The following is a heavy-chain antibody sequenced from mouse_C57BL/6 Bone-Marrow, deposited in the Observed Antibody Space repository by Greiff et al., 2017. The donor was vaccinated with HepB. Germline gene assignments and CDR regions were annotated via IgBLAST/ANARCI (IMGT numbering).Heavy chain of an antibody. V-gene: IGHV1-19*01. CDR1: GYTFTDYY. CDR3: AREVGTTVVVGY. J-gene: IGHJ2*01. Sequence: EVQLQQSGPVLVKPGASVKMSCKASGYTFTDYYMNWVKQSHGKSLEWIGVINPYNGGTSYNQKFKGKATLTVDKSSSTAYMELNSLTSEDSAVYYCAREVGTTVVVGYWGQGTTLTVSS. CDR2: INPYNGGT. D-gene: IGHD1-1*01.